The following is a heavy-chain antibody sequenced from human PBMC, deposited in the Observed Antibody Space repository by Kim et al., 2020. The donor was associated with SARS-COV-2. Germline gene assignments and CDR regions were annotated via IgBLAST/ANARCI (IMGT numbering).Heavy chain of an antibody. CDR1: GFTFSSYS. Sequence: GGSLRLSCAASGFTFSSYSMNWVRQAPGKGLEWVSSISSSSYIYYADSVKGRFTISRDNAKNSLYLQMNSLRAEDTAVYYCARMGQQLVLDAFDIWGQGTMVTVSS. CDR3: ARMGQQLVLDAFDI. J-gene: IGHJ3*02. D-gene: IGHD6-13*01. CDR2: ISSSSYI. V-gene: IGHV3-21*01.